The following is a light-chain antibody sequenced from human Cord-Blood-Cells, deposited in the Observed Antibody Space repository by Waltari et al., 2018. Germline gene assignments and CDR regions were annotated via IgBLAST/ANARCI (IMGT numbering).Light chain of an antibody. V-gene: IGLV2-23*01. Sequence: QSALTQPASVSGSPGQSITISCTGTSSDVGRYNLVSWYQQHPGKAPRLMIYEGSKLPAGVSKRFAGSKSGNTASLTISGLQAEDEADYYCCSYAGSSTVFGGGTKLTVL. CDR3: CSYAGSSTV. CDR1: SSDVGRYNL. CDR2: EGS. J-gene: IGLJ2*01.